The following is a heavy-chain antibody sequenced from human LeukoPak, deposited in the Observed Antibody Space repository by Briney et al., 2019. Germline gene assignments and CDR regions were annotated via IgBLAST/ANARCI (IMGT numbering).Heavy chain of an antibody. CDR1: GGSISSYY. V-gene: IGHV4-59*08. CDR3: ARSLAYCGGDCYLLFDY. J-gene: IGHJ4*02. CDR2: IYYSGST. D-gene: IGHD2-21*02. Sequence: SETLSLTCTVSGGSISSYYWSWIRQPPGKGLEWIGYIYYSGSTNYNPSLKSRVTISVDTSKNQFSLKLSSVTAADTAVYYCARSLAYCGGDCYLLFDYWGQGTLVTVSS.